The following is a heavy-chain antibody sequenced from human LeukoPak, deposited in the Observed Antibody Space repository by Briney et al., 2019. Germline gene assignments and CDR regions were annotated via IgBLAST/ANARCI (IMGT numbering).Heavy chain of an antibody. CDR3: AKGNGYSYGRYYFDY. Sequence: GGSLRLSCAASGFTFSSYAMGWVRQAPGKGLEWVSAITASGDNTYYADSVKDRLTISRDNSKNTLYLQMNSLRAEDTAVYYCAKGNGYSYGRYYFDYWGQGTLVTVSS. CDR2: ITASGDNT. V-gene: IGHV3-23*01. D-gene: IGHD5-18*01. J-gene: IGHJ4*02. CDR1: GFTFSSYA.